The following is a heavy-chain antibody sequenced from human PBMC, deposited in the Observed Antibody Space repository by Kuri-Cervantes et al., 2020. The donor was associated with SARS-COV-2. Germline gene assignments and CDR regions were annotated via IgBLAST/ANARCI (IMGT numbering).Heavy chain of an antibody. V-gene: IGHV1-69*13. Sequence: SVKVSCKASGGTFSSYAISWVRQAPGQGLEWMGGIIPIFGTANYAQKFQGRVTITADESTSTAYMELSSLRSEDTAVYHCARGGRGYCSSTSCYNYYYGMDVWGQGTTVTVSS. CDR2: IIPIFGTA. CDR1: GGTFSSYA. D-gene: IGHD2-2*01. CDR3: ARGGRGYCSSTSCYNYYYGMDV. J-gene: IGHJ6*02.